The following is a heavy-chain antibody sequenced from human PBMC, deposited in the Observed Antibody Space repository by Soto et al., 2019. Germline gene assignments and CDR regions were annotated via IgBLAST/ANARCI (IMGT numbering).Heavy chain of an antibody. CDR2: VYWDDDK. Sequence: QITLKESGPTLVKPTQTLTLTCTFSGFALTYIAAGVGWIRQPPGKALEWLALVYWDDDKRYNPSLRSRLTITKDTSKSQVVLTMTNMDPVETATYYWVQMRCGGDCLTFSSSHAYYGLDVWGQGTTVTGSS. CDR1: GFALTYIAAG. V-gene: IGHV2-5*02. CDR3: VQMRCGGDCLTFSSSHAYYGLDV. J-gene: IGHJ6*02. D-gene: IGHD2-21*02.